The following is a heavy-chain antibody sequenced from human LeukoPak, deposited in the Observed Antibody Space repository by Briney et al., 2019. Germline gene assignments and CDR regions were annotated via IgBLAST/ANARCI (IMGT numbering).Heavy chain of an antibody. CDR1: GYTFTSYG. CDR2: ISAYNGNT. V-gene: IGHV1-18*01. J-gene: IGHJ4*02. Sequence: GASVKVSCKASGYTFTSYGISWVRQAPGQRLEWMGWISAYNGNTNYAQKLQGRVTMTTDTSTSTAYMELRSLRSDDTAVYYCARDLNYDYVWGSYTLFGYWGQGTLVTVSS. CDR3: ARDLNYDYVWGSYTLFGY. D-gene: IGHD3-16*01.